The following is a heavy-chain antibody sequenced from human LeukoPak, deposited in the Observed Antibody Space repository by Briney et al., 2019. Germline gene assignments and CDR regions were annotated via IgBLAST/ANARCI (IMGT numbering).Heavy chain of an antibody. CDR1: GGSISSYY. V-gene: IGHV4-59*01. Sequence: PSETLSLTCTVSGGSISSYYWTWIRQPPGKGLEWIGYIYYSGSTNYNPSLKSRVTISVDTSKNQFSLKLSSVTAADTAVYYCARALGSSHYTWDYWGQGTLVTVSS. D-gene: IGHD2-15*01. CDR3: ARALGSSHYTWDY. J-gene: IGHJ4*02. CDR2: IYYSGST.